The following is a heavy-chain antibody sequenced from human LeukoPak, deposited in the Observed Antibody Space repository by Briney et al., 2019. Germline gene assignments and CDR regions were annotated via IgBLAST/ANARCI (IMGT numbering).Heavy chain of an antibody. CDR3: ATDIHVRGVITPPFDY. J-gene: IGHJ4*02. D-gene: IGHD3-10*01. CDR2: PEDGET. Sequence: PEDGETIYAQKFQGRVTMTEDKSTDTAYMELSRLRSEDTAVYYCATDIHVRGVITPPFDYWGQGTLVTVSS. V-gene: IGHV1-24*01.